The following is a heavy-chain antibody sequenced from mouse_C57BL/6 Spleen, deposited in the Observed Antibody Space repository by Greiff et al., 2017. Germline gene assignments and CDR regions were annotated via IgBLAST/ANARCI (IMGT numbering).Heavy chain of an antibody. CDR3: ARATYYSNYVGAMDY. V-gene: IGHV3-6*01. J-gene: IGHJ4*01. CDR2: ISYDGSN. D-gene: IGHD2-5*01. Sequence: EVQLQESGPGLVKPSQSLSLTCSVTGYSITSGYYWNWIRQFPGNKLEWMGYISYDGSNNYNPSLKNRISITRDTSKNQFFLKLNSVTTEDTATYYCARATYYSNYVGAMDYWGQGTSVTVSS. CDR1: GYSITSGYY.